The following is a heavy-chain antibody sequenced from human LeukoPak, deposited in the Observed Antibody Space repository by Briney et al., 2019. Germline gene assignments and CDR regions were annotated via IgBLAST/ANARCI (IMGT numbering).Heavy chain of an antibody. J-gene: IGHJ3*02. CDR1: GFTFSIYA. D-gene: IGHD3-10*01. Sequence: GGSLRLSCAASGFTFSIYAMSWVRQVPGKGLKWVSSISNSGGSTYYADSVKGRFTISRDNSKNTLYLQMNSLRAEDTAVYYCAKPRSGNYKDGFDIWGQGTMVTVSS. V-gene: IGHV3-23*01. CDR2: ISNSGGST. CDR3: AKPRSGNYKDGFDI.